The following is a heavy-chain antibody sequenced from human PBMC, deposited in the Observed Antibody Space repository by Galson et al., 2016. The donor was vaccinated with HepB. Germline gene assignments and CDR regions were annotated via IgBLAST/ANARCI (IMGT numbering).Heavy chain of an antibody. V-gene: IGHV4-59*01. CDR3: ARDQGVCASKYHYYYGLDV. J-gene: IGHJ6*02. Sequence: SETLSLTCTVSGGSITSDFWSWIRQPPGKEMEWIGNIYASGDTKFNPSLKSRVTMSVDTSKNQFSLNLSSVTAADTAVYYCARDQGVCASKYHYYYGLDVWGPG. D-gene: IGHD2-8*01. CDR2: IYASGDT. CDR1: GGSITSDF.